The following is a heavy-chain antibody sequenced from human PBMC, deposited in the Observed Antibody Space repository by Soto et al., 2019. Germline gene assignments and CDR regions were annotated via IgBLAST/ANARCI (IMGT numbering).Heavy chain of an antibody. V-gene: IGHV3-30*18. D-gene: IGHD1-26*01. Sequence: QVQLVESGGGVVQPGTSLRLSCEASGFAFNKFGMHWVRQAPGKWLEWVAFISYDGSYQYYADSVQGRLTMTIDNSMNTLNMQLNSLRREDTAVYYCAKGGEVGGVLGDHWGQGTPVTVSS. CDR3: AKGGEVGGVLGDH. J-gene: IGHJ4*02. CDR1: GFAFNKFG. CDR2: ISYDGSYQ.